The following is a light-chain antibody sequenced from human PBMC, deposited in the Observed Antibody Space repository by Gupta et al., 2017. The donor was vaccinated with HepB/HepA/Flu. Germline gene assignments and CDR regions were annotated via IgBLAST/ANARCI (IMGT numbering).Light chain of an antibody. CDR2: SSS. CDR1: QGISGW. CDR3: QQTNSFPLT. J-gene: IGKJ3*01. Sequence: DIQMTQSPSSVSASVGDRVTITCRASQGISGWLAWYQQKPGKAPNLLIYSSSSLQSGVPSRFSGSGSGTDSTLTISSLQPEDFATYYCQQTNSFPLTFGPGTKVEIK. V-gene: IGKV1-12*01.